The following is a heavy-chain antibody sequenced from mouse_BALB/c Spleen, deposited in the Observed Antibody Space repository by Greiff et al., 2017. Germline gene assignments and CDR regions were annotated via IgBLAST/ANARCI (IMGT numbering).Heavy chain of an antibody. D-gene: IGHD4-1*01. CDR3: ARRGAGTGFAY. CDR1: GFTFSIYG. Sequence: EVQRVESGGGLVQPGGSLKLSCAASGFTFSIYGMSWVRQPPDKRLELVATINSNGGSTYYPDSVKFRFTISRDNAKNTLYLQMSILKSEDTAMYYCARRGAGTGFAYWGQGTLVTVSA. CDR2: INSNGGST. J-gene: IGHJ3*01. V-gene: IGHV5-6-3*01.